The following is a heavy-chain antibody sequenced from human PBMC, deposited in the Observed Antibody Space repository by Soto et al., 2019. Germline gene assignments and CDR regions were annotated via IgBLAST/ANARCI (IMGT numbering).Heavy chain of an antibody. CDR1: GYTFTGYY. CDR2: INPNSGGT. J-gene: IGHJ3*02. Sequence: QVQLVQSGAEVKKPGASVKVSCKASGYTFTGYYMHWVRQPPGQGLEWMGWINPNSGGTNDAQKCQGWVTMTRDTALSTAYMELSSLRTDDTAVYYCARACRGEAFDIWGQGTMVTVSS. CDR3: ARACRGEAFDI. V-gene: IGHV1-2*04.